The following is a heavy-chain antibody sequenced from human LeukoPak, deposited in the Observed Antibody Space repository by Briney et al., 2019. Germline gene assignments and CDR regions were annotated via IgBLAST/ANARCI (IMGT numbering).Heavy chain of an antibody. CDR3: ARTRAPRMTTSRDWFDP. D-gene: IGHD2-2*01. Sequence: TTSETLSLTCAVYGGSFSGYYWSWIRQPPGKGLEWIGEINHSGSTNYNPSLKSRVTISVDTSKNQFSLKLSSVTAADTAVYYCARTRAPRMTTSRDWFDPWGQGTLVTVSS. V-gene: IGHV4-34*01. J-gene: IGHJ5*02. CDR1: GGSFSGYY. CDR2: INHSGST.